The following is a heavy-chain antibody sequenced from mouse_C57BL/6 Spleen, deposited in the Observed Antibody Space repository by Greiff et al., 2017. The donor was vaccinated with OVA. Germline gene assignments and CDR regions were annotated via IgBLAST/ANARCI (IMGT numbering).Heavy chain of an antibody. CDR1: GFTFSSYA. J-gene: IGHJ2*01. Sequence: EVQVVESGGGLVKPGGSLKLSCAASGFTFSSYAMSWVRQTPEKRLEWVATISDGGSYTYYPDNVKGRFTISRDNAKNNLYLQMSHLKSEDTAMYYCARVYSNLFDYWGQGTTLTVSS. CDR2: ISDGGSYT. V-gene: IGHV5-4*01. CDR3: ARVYSNLFDY. D-gene: IGHD2-5*01.